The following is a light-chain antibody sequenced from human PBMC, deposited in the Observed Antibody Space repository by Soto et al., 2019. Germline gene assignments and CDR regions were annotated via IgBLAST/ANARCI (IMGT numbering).Light chain of an antibody. CDR3: RQYGRSLASA. J-gene: IGKJ4*01. V-gene: IGKV3-20*01. Sequence: EIVLAQSPGTLSLSPGERATLSCRASQSVSSNLLAWYQEKPGQAPRLLIYGASTRATGIPDRFSGSGSGTDFTLAISTLEPEDFAVYYCRQYGRSLASAIGGGTKV. CDR2: GAS. CDR1: QSVSSNL.